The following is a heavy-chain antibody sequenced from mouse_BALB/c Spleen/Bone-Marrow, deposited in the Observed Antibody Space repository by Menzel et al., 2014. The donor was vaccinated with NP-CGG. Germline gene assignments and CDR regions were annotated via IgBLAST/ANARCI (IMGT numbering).Heavy chain of an antibody. V-gene: IGHV3-2*02. Sequence: ESGPGLVKPSQSLSLTCTVTGYSITSDYAWNWIRQFPGNKLEWMGYISYSGSTSYNPSLKSRVSIARDTSKNQFFLQLNSVTTEDTATYYCGRQFAFWGQGTLATVSA. J-gene: IGHJ3*01. CDR2: ISYSGST. CDR3: GRQFAF. CDR1: GYSITSDYA.